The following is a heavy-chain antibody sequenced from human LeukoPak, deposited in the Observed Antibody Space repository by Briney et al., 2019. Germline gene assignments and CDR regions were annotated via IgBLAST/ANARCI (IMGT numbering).Heavy chain of an antibody. J-gene: IGHJ5*02. D-gene: IGHD2-21*02. CDR1: GFTFSNYA. V-gene: IGHV3-23*01. CDR2: ISGSGGST. CDR3: AKSGGMTAIDP. Sequence: GGSLRLSCAASGFTFSNYAMSWVRQAPGKGLEWVSAISGSGGSTAHADSVRGRFTIPRDNSKNTLHLQMNSLRAEDTAVYYCAKSGGMTAIDPWGQGTLVTVSS.